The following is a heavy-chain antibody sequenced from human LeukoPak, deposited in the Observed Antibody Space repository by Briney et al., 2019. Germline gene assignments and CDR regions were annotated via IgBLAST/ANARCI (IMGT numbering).Heavy chain of an antibody. D-gene: IGHD3-3*01. CDR3: AKEGNDFWRKGDWFDP. CDR2: IYTSGST. Sequence: SETLSLTCTVSGGSINSYYWSWIRQPAGKGLEWIGRIYTSGSTNYNHSLKSRVTMSVDTSKNQFSLKLSSVTAADTAVYYCAKEGNDFWRKGDWFDPWGQGTPVTVSS. J-gene: IGHJ5*02. V-gene: IGHV4-4*07. CDR1: GGSINSYY.